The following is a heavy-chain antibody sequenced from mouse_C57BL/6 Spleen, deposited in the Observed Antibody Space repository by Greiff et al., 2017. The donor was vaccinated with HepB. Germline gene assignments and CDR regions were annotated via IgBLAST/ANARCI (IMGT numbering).Heavy chain of an antibody. CDR1: GYSITSGYY. V-gene: IGHV3-6*01. D-gene: IGHD2-2*01. CDR3: ARWLQGFDV. J-gene: IGHJ1*03. CDR2: ISYDGSN. Sequence: EESGPGLVKPSQSLSLTCSVTGYSITSGYYWNWIRQFPGNKLEWMGYISYDGSNNYNPSLKNRISITRDTSKNQFFLKLNSVTTEDTATYYCARWLQGFDVWGTGTTVTVSS.